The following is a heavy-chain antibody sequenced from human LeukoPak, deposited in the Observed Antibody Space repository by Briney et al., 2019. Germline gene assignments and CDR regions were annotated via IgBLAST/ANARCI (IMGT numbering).Heavy chain of an antibody. CDR2: ISYSGST. Sequence: SETLSLTCTVSGGPISSGDYYWSWIRQPPGKGLEWIGYISYSGSTYYNPSLKSRVIISVDTSKNQFSLKLSSVTAADTAVYYCARDGYSYGYTLDYWGQGTLVTVSS. CDR3: ARDGYSYGYTLDY. D-gene: IGHD5-18*01. CDR1: GGPISSGDYY. J-gene: IGHJ4*02. V-gene: IGHV4-30-4*01.